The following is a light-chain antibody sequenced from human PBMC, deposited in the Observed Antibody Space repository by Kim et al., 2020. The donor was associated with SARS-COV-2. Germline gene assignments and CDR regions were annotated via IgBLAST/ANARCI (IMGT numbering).Light chain of an antibody. J-gene: IGLJ3*02. CDR2: DNN. V-gene: IGLV1-51*01. Sequence: GQKGTISCSGSSSNIGKNLVSWYQQLPGTAPKLLIYDNNKRPSGTPDRFSGSKSGTSATLGITGLQTGDEADYYCGTWDSSLTGGVFGGGTKLTVL. CDR3: GTWDSSLTGGV. CDR1: SSNIGKNL.